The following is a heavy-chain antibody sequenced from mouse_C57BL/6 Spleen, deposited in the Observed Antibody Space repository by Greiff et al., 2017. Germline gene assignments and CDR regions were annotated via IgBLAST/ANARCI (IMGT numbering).Heavy chain of an antibody. J-gene: IGHJ2*01. CDR1: CYTFTDYE. Sequence: VQLQQSGAELVRPGASVTLSCKASCYTFTDYEMHWVKQTPVHGLAWIGAIDPETGGTAYNQKFKGKAILTADKSSSTAYMELRSLTSEDSAVYYCTRSNFFDYWGQGTTLTVSS. V-gene: IGHV1-15*01. CDR2: IDPETGGT. CDR3: TRSNFFDY.